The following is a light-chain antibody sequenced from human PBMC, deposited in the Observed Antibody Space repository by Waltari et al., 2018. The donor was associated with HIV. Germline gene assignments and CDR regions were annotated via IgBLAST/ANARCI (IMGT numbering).Light chain of an antibody. J-gene: IGKJ5*01. Sequence: DIQVTQSPSSLSASVGDRVTITCRASQSISTYMSWYQQKPGNAPNLLIHSASTLQSGGPSRFSGSGSGTDFTLTISSLQPEDFATDYCQQSYNTPPAFGRGTRLEIK. CDR3: QQSYNTPPA. CDR2: SAS. V-gene: IGKV1-39*01. CDR1: QSISTY.